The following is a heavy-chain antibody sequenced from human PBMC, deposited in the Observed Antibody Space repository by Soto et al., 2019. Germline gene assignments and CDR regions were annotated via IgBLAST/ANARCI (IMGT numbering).Heavy chain of an antibody. D-gene: IGHD6-13*01. CDR1: GGSISSSNW. Sequence: SETLSLTCAVSGGSISSSNWWSWVRQPPGKGLEWIGEIYHSGSTNYNPSLKSRVTISVDTSKNQFSLKLSSVTAADTAVYYCARSASAAGPYNWFDPWGQGTLVTVSS. CDR3: ARSASAAGPYNWFDP. J-gene: IGHJ5*02. CDR2: IYHSGST. V-gene: IGHV4-4*02.